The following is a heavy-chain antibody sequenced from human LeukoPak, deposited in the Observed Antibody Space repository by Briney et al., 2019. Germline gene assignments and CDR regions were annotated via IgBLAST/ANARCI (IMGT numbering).Heavy chain of an antibody. CDR1: GFTVSSNY. Sequence: GGSLRLSCAASGFTVSSNYMSWVRQAPGKGLEWVSVIYSGGSTYYADSVKGRFTISRDNSKNTLYLQMNSLRAEDTAVYYCARGDTQLWSPFDYWGQGTLVTVSS. D-gene: IGHD5-18*01. CDR2: IYSGGST. V-gene: IGHV3-53*01. J-gene: IGHJ4*02. CDR3: ARGDTQLWSPFDY.